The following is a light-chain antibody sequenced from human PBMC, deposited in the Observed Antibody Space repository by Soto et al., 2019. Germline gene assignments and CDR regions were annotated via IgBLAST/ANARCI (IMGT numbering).Light chain of an antibody. V-gene: IGKV3-20*01. CDR1: PSVTTSY. CDR3: EQYSRSSYT. CDR2: AVS. J-gene: IGKJ2*01. Sequence: EIVLTHSPSTLSLSPGERATLSCMASPSVTTSYLAWYQQKPGQAPRLLIYAVSNRATGIPDRVSGSGSGTDFGLTISRLEPGDLAVYYCEQYSRSSYTFGQGTKLEIK.